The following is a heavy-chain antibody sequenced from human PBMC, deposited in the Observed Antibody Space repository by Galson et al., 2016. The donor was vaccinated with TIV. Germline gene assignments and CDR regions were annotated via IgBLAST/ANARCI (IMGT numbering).Heavy chain of an antibody. Sequence: SLRLSCAASGFTFSSYGLHWVRQAPGKGLEWVAFISYDGSDKNYAEALKGRFTISRDKSKNTLYLQMNSLRAEDTALYYCARVDKSYHMDVWGKGTTATVSS. J-gene: IGHJ6*03. CDR3: ARVDKSYHMDV. V-gene: IGHV3-30*03. D-gene: IGHD3-16*02. CDR1: GFTFSSYG. CDR2: ISYDGSDK.